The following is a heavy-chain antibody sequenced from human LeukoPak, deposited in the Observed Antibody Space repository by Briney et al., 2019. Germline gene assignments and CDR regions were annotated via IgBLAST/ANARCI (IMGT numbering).Heavy chain of an antibody. D-gene: IGHD3/OR15-3a*01. Sequence: GGSLRLSCAASGFTFSSYGMHWVRQAPGKGLEWVANIKQDGSEKYYVDSVKGRFTISRDNAKNSLYLQMNSLRAEDTAVYYCARGMIYSNFYYFDYWGQGTLVTVSS. J-gene: IGHJ4*02. CDR2: IKQDGSEK. V-gene: IGHV3-7*01. CDR1: GFTFSSYG. CDR3: ARGMIYSNFYYFDY.